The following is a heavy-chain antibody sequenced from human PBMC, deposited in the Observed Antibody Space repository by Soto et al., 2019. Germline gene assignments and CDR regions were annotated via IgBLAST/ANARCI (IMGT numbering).Heavy chain of an antibody. D-gene: IGHD3-3*01. CDR2: ISGSGGST. CDR1: GFTFSSYA. V-gene: IGHV3-23*01. CDR3: AKDFEFLGYYDFWSGYSSPYDY. Sequence: GGSLRLSCAASGFTFSSYAMSWVRQAPGKGLEWVSAISGSGGSTYYADSVKGRFTISRDNSKNTLYLQMNSLRAEDTAVYYCAKDFEFLGYYDFWSGYSSPYDYWGQGTLVTVSS. J-gene: IGHJ4*02.